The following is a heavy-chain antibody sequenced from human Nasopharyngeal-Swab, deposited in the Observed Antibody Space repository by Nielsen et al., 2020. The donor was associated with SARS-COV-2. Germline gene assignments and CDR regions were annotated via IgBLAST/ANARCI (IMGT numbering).Heavy chain of an antibody. CDR2: INTNTGNP. V-gene: IGHV7-4-1*02. CDR3: ATETYCSGGSCQDY. CDR1: GYTFTSYA. D-gene: IGHD2-15*01. Sequence: ASVKVSCKASGYTFTSYAMNWVRQAPGQGLEWMGWINTNTGNPTYAQGFTGRFVFSLDTSVSTAYLQISSLKAEDTAVYYCATETYCSGGSCQDYWGQGTLVTVSS. J-gene: IGHJ4*02.